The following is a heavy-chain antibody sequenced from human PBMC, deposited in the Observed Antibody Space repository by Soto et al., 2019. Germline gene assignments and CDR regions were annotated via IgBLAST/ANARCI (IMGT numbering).Heavy chain of an antibody. J-gene: IGHJ6*02. V-gene: IGHV1-8*01. Sequence: ASVKVSCKASGYTFTSYDINWVRQATGQGLEWMGWMNPNSGNTGYAQKCQGRVTMTRNTSISTAYMELSSLRSEDTAVYYCARGRYCSGGSCYYYGMDVWGQGTTVTVSS. CDR1: GYTFTSYD. D-gene: IGHD2-15*01. CDR3: ARGRYCSGGSCYYYGMDV. CDR2: MNPNSGNT.